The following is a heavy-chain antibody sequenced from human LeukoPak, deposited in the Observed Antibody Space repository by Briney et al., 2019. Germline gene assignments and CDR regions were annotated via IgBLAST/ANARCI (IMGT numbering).Heavy chain of an antibody. D-gene: IGHD2-2*01. Sequence: ASVKVSCKAPGYTFTGYYMHWVRQAPGQGLEWMGWINPNSGGTNYAQKFQGWVTMTRDTSISTAYMELSRLRSDDTAVYYCAREYCSSTSCFDYFDYWGQGTLVTVSS. J-gene: IGHJ4*02. CDR3: AREYCSSTSCFDYFDY. CDR1: GYTFTGYY. CDR2: INPNSGGT. V-gene: IGHV1-2*04.